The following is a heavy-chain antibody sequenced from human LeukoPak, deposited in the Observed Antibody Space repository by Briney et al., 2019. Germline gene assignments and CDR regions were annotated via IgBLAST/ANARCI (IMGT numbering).Heavy chain of an antibody. Sequence: ASVKVSCKASGYTFTSYGVSWVRQAPGQGLEWMGWISASNGNTNYAQNLQDRVAMTTATSTSTAYMELRSLRSDDTAVYYCARYPLSYSSNWHYYFDYWGQGTLLTVST. CDR3: ARYPLSYSSNWHYYFDY. CDR2: ISASNGNT. V-gene: IGHV1-18*01. CDR1: GYTFTSYG. J-gene: IGHJ4*02. D-gene: IGHD6-13*01.